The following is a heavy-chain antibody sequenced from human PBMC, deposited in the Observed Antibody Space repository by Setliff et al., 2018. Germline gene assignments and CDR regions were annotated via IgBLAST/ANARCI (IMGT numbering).Heavy chain of an antibody. Sequence: PGGSLRLSCAASGFSFNDAWMNWVRQAPGKGLEWVGHIRSKTDGGATSYAAPVQGRFTISRDDSTNTLYLHMNSLTTEDTGAYYCTTGTNYFGSGSTSHLFYMDVWGKGTTVTVSS. CDR3: TTGTNYFGSGSTSHLFYMDV. CDR2: IRSKTDGGAT. V-gene: IGHV3-15*01. CDR1: GFSFNDAW. D-gene: IGHD3-10*01. J-gene: IGHJ6*03.